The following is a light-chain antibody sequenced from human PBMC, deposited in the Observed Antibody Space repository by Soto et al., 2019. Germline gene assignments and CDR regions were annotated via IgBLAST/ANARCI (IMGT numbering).Light chain of an antibody. V-gene: IGLV2-14*01. Sequence: QSVLTQPASVSGSPGQSITISCTGTSSDVGAYNYVSWYQQHPGKAPKLVIYDVSNRPSGVSNRFSGSKSGNAASLTISGLQAEDEADYYCSSYTSSTPVVFGGGTKLTVL. CDR1: SSDVGAYNY. CDR3: SSYTSSTPVV. CDR2: DVS. J-gene: IGLJ2*01.